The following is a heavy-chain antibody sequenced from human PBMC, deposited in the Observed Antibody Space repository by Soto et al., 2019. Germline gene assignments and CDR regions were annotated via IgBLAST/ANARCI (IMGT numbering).Heavy chain of an antibody. J-gene: IGHJ4*02. CDR3: MTAPGLNVLF. Sequence: GESLKISCVGSGFTFIDAWMSWVRQAPGKGLEWVGRLKSETDGGTADYAAPVEGRFNISRDDSKNTLYLQMNSLKSEDTAVYYCMTAPGLNVLFWGQGALVTVSS. CDR2: LKSETDGGTA. V-gene: IGHV3-15*01. D-gene: IGHD3-16*01. CDR1: GFTFIDAW.